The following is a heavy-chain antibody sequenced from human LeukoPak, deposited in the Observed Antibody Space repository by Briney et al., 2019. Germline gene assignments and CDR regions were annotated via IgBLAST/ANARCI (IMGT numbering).Heavy chain of an antibody. V-gene: IGHV4-34*01. CDR1: GGSFSGYY. CDR2: INHSGST. J-gene: IGHJ4*02. D-gene: IGHD3-3*01. CDR3: TRDYDFWSGFPPLFDY. Sequence: SETLSLTCAVYGGSFSGYYWSWIRQPPGKGLEWIGEINHSGSTNYNPSLKSRVTMSIDTSKNQFSLKLSSVTAADTAVYYCTRDYDFWSGFPPLFDYWGQGILVTVSS.